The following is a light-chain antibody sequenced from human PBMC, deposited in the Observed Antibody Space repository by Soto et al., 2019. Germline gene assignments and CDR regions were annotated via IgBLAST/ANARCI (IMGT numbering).Light chain of an antibody. Sequence: QSVLTQPASVSGSPGQSITISCTGTSSGVGSYNLVSWCQQHPGKAPKLMIYEGSKRPSGVSNRFSGSKSGNTASLTISGLQAEDEADYYCCSYAGSSTYVFGTGTKVTVL. CDR1: SSGVGSYNL. CDR3: CSYAGSSTYV. J-gene: IGLJ1*01. V-gene: IGLV2-23*01. CDR2: EGS.